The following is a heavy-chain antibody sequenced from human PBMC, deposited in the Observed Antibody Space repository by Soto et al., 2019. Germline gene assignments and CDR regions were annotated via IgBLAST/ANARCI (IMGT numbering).Heavy chain of an antibody. CDR3: ARTGTAGKYYYGVDV. CDR2: IIPIFGTA. CDR1: GGTFSSYA. V-gene: IGHV1-69*13. D-gene: IGHD6-13*01. J-gene: IGHJ6*02. Sequence: SVKVSCKASGGTFSSYAISWVRQAPGQGLEWMGGIIPIFGTANYAQKFQGRVTITADESTSTAYMELSSLRSEDTAVYYCARTGTAGKYYYGVDVWGQGTTVTVSS.